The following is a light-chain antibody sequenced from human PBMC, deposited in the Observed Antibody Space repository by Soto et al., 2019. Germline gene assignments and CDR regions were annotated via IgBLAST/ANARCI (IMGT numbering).Light chain of an antibody. J-gene: IGLJ1*01. Sequence: QCVLTQPASVSGSPGQSITISCTGTSSDVGGYNYVSWYQQHPAKAPKLMIYDVSNRPSGVSNRFSGSKSANTASLTISGLQAEDEADYYCYSYTSSSTYVFGTGTKVT. V-gene: IGLV2-14*01. CDR2: DVS. CDR3: YSYTSSSTYV. CDR1: SSDVGGYNY.